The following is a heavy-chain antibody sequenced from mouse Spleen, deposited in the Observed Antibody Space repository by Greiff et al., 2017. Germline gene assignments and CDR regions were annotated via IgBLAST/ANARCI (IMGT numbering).Heavy chain of an antibody. D-gene: IGHD1-1*02. CDR1: GFSLTSYG. V-gene: IGHV2-2*01. CDR2: IWSGGST. CDR3: ARKGGPGAMDY. Sequence: VQLQQSGPGLVQPSQCLSITCTVSGFSLTSYGVHWVRQSPGKGLEWLGVIWSGGSTDYNAAFISRLSISKDNSKSQVFFKMNRLQADDTGIYNCARKGGPGAMDYWGQGTSVTVSS. J-gene: IGHJ4*01.